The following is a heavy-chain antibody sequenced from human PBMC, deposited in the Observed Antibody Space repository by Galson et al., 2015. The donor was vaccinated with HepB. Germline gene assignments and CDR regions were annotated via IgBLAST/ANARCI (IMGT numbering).Heavy chain of an antibody. Sequence: SLRLSCAGSGLTLSSYWMSWVRQAPGKGLEWVGKIKEGGSEKYYVESLKGRFTISRDNAKNSVYLQMNSLRAEDTAVYYCATTAYCGGGCYYYPSDYWGQGTLVTVSS. CDR3: ATTAYCGGGCYYYPSDY. V-gene: IGHV3-7*01. CDR1: GLTLSSYW. D-gene: IGHD2-21*01. J-gene: IGHJ4*02. CDR2: IKEGGSEK.